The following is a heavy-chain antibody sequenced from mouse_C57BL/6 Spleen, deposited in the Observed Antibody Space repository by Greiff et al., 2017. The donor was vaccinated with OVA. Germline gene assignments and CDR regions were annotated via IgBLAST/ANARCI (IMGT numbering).Heavy chain of an antibody. CDR3: ARDRIYYGNYGGWYFDV. Sequence: EVQLVESGGGLVKPGGSLKLSCAASGFTFSSYAMSWVRQTPEKRLEWVATISDGGSYTYYPDNVKGRFTISRDNAKNNLYLQMSHLKSEDTAMYYCARDRIYYGNYGGWYFDVWGTGTTVTVSS. CDR2: ISDGGSYT. CDR1: GFTFSSYA. D-gene: IGHD2-1*01. V-gene: IGHV5-4*01. J-gene: IGHJ1*03.